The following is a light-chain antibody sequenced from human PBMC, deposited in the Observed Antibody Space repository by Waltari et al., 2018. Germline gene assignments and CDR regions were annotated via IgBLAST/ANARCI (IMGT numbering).Light chain of an antibody. V-gene: IGLV1-40*01. CDR1: PCNIGEGHD. J-gene: IGLJ2*01. Sequence: QSVLTQPPSVSGTPGQRVTSSCSGSPCNIGEGHDVHWYQHLPGTAPKLLIYGNNNRPSGVPDRFSGSKSGTSASLAITGLQADDEADYFCQSFDNMLSGGVVFGGGTKLAVL. CDR2: GNN. CDR3: QSFDNMLSGGVV.